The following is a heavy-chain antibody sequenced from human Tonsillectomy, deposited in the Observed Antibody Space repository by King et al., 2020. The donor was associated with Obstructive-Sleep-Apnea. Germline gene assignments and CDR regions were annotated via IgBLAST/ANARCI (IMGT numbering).Heavy chain of an antibody. Sequence: MQLQESGPGQVKPSGTLSLTCAVSGASISSNNWWSWVRQPPGKSLEWIGEMYHNGTTIYNPSLRSRVTFSVDKSKNQFSLKLRSVTAADTAVYYCARDDYDTLLPHWGQGTLVTVSS. CDR1: GASISSNNW. D-gene: IGHD3-9*01. J-gene: IGHJ1*01. CDR3: ARDDYDTLLPH. CDR2: MYHNGTT. V-gene: IGHV4-4*02.